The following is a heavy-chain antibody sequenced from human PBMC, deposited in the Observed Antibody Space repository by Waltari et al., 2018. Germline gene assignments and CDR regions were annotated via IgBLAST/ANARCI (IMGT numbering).Heavy chain of an antibody. V-gene: IGHV3-48*03. Sequence: VQLVESGGGVVQPGRSLRLSCAASGFTFSSYEMNWVRQAPGRGLEWISFISGAGSTIYYADSVKGRFTISRDNAGNSLHLQMDSLRAEDTAVYYCASRARGFLSYRPFDNWGRGTLVTVSS. CDR3: ASRARGFLSYRPFDN. CDR2: ISGAGSTI. CDR1: GFTFSSYE. J-gene: IGHJ4*02. D-gene: IGHD3-10*01.